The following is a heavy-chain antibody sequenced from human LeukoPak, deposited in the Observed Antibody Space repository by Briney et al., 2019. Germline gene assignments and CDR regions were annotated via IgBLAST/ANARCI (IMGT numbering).Heavy chain of an antibody. CDR1: GFTFSDYY. V-gene: IGHV3-11*01. CDR2: ISSSGSTI. D-gene: IGHD6-13*01. J-gene: IGHJ5*02. Sequence: PGGFLRLSCAASGFTFSDYYMSWIRQAPGKGLEWVSYISSSGSTIYYADSVKGRSTISRDNAKNSLYLQMNSLRAEDTAVYYCARDNRDSSSWYRGFDPWGQGTLVTVSS. CDR3: ARDNRDSSSWYRGFDP.